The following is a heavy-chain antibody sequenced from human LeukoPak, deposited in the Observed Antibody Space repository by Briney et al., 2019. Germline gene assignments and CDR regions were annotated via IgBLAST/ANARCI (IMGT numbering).Heavy chain of an antibody. D-gene: IGHD6-13*01. Sequence: GGSLRLSCAASGFTFSSYGMHWVRQAPGKGLEWVAVISYDGSNKYYADSVKGRFTISRDNSKNTLYLQMNSLRAEDTAVYYSAKGRAAAGFYYFDYWGQGTLVTVSS. V-gene: IGHV3-30*18. CDR2: ISYDGSNK. CDR3: AKGRAAAGFYYFDY. CDR1: GFTFSSYG. J-gene: IGHJ4*02.